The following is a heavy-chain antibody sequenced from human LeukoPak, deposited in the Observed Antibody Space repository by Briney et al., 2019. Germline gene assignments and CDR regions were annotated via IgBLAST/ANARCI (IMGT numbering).Heavy chain of an antibody. CDR3: ARGRVEMATITGHFDY. V-gene: IGHV3-30*04. CDR1: GFTFSSYA. J-gene: IGHJ4*02. CDR2: ISYDGSDK. Sequence: GGSLRLSCAASGFTFSSYAMYWVRQAPGKGLEWVAVISYDGSDKYYADSVKGRFTISRDNSKNTLYLQMNSLRAEDTAVYYCARGRVEMATITGHFDYWGQGTLVTVSS. D-gene: IGHD5-24*01.